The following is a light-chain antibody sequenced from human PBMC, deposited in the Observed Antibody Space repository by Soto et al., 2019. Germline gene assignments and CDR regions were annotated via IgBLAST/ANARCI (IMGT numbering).Light chain of an antibody. CDR2: DAS. Sequence: EIVLTQSPATLSLSPGERATLSCRASQSVSIYLAWYQQKPGQAPRLLIYDASNRAPGIPARFSGNGSGTDFTLTISSLEPEDFAVYYCQQRINWRRITFGQGTRLEIK. CDR3: QQRINWRRIT. CDR1: QSVSIY. J-gene: IGKJ5*01. V-gene: IGKV3-11*01.